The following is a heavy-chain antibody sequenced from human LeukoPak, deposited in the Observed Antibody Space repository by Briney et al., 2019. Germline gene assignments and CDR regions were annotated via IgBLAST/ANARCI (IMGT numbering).Heavy chain of an antibody. J-gene: IGHJ4*02. CDR3: ARVDGYYPTFFDY. Sequence: SETLPLTCSVSGGSMKDYYWSWIRQPPGKGLEWIAYINDNGHSGYNPALESRVTISVDTSKNHFSLRLRSVTAADTAVYYCARVDGYYPTFFDYWGQGTLVAVSS. D-gene: IGHD5-24*01. CDR2: INDNGHS. CDR1: GGSMKDYY. V-gene: IGHV4-59*12.